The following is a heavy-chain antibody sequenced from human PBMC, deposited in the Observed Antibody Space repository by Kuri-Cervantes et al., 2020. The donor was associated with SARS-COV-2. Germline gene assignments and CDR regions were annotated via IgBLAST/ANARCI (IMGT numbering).Heavy chain of an antibody. CDR2: ISYDGSNK. J-gene: IGHJ6*02. Sequence: GESLKISCAASGFPFSSYGMHWVRQAPGKGLEWVAVISYDGSNKYYADSVKGRFTISRDNSKNTLYLQMNSLRAEDTAVYYCAKEVRSTSCYTSGICGMDVWGQGTTVTVSS. CDR3: AKEVRSTSCYTSGICGMDV. V-gene: IGHV3-30*18. D-gene: IGHD2-2*02. CDR1: GFPFSSYG.